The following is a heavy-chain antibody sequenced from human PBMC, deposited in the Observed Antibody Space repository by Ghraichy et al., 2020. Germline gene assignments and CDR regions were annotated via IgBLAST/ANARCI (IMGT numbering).Heavy chain of an antibody. CDR1: GGSISSYS. V-gene: IGHV4-59*01. D-gene: IGHD5-18*01. Sequence: SETLSLTCTVSGGSISSYSWSWIRQPPGKGLEWIGYIYYSGSTNYNPSLTSRVTISVDTSKNQFSLKLSSVTAADTAVYYCARWGYSYGWGWFDPWGQGTLVTVSS. CDR2: IYYSGST. J-gene: IGHJ5*02. CDR3: ARWGYSYGWGWFDP.